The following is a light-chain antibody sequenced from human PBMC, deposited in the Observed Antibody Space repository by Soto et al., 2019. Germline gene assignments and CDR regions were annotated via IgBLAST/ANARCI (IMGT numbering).Light chain of an antibody. J-gene: IGKJ1*01. CDR1: QDIGND. CDR3: LQHNSYPRA. Sequence: DIQMTQSPSPLSAFVGDRVTITCRASQDIGNDLGWYQQKPGKAPNRLIYAASSLQSGVPSRFSGSGSGTEFTLTISSLQPEDCATYYCLQHNSYPRAFGQGTKVEIK. V-gene: IGKV1-17*01. CDR2: AAS.